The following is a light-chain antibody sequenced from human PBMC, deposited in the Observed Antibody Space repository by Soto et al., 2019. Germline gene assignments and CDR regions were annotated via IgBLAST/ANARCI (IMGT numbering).Light chain of an antibody. J-gene: IGKJ2*01. CDR3: QQYSTSPRT. Sequence: ETVLTQSPGTLSVSPGERATVSCRASQSLNGNHSAWYQQKPGQAPKVLIDVAPNRATGIPDTFSGSGSGTDFTLSISRLEPEDFAVYYCQQYSTSPRTFGKGTRLEIK. CDR1: QSLNGNH. V-gene: IGKV3-20*01. CDR2: VAP.